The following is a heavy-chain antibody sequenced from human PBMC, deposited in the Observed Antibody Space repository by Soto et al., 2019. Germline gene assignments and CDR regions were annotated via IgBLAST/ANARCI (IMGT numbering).Heavy chain of an antibody. CDR1: GYTFTGYY. J-gene: IGHJ6*03. CDR3: ARGSVLRYFDWSLDYDMDV. V-gene: IGHV1-2*04. D-gene: IGHD3-9*01. CDR2: INPNSGGT. Sequence: GASVKVSCKASGYTFTGYYMHWVRQAPGQGLEWMGWINPNSGGTNYAQKFQGWVTMTRDTSISTAYMELSRLRSDDTAVYYCARGSVLRYFDWSLDYDMDVWGKGTTVTVSS.